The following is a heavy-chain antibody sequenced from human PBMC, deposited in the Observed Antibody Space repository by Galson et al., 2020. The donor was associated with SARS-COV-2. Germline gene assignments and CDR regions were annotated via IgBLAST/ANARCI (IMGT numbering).Heavy chain of an antibody. J-gene: IGHJ4*02. Sequence: GGSLRLSCAASGFTFSSYWMSWVRQAPGKGLEWVANIKQDGSEKYYVDSVKGRFTISRDNAKNSLYLQMNSLRAEDTAVYYCARDPEGYYYDSSGYAYYFDYWGQGTLVTVSS. D-gene: IGHD3-22*01. CDR2: IKQDGSEK. CDR1: GFTFSSYW. CDR3: ARDPEGYYYDSSGYAYYFDY. V-gene: IGHV3-7*01.